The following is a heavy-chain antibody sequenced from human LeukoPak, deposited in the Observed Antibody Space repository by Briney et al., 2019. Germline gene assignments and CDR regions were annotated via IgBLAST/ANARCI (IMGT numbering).Heavy chain of an antibody. J-gene: IGHJ4*02. CDR2: IIPIFGTA. CDR3: ARSRMGTDYYFDY. D-gene: IGHD1-7*01. V-gene: IGHV1-69*13. CDR1: GGTFSSYA. Sequence: ASVKVSCKASGGTFSSYAISWVRQAPGQGLEWMGGIIPIFGTANYAQKFQGRVTITADESTSTAYMELSSLRSEDTALYYCARSRMGTDYYFDYWGQGTLVTVSS.